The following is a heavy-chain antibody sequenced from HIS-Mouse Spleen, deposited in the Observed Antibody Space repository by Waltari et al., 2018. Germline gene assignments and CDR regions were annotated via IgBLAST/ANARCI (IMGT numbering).Heavy chain of an antibody. J-gene: IGHJ4*02. CDR3: AKEGGPYSGSYFDY. D-gene: IGHD1-26*01. V-gene: IGHV3-30*18. Sequence: AVISYDGSNKYYADSVKGRFTISRDNSKNTLYLQMNSLRAEDTAVYYCAKEGGPYSGSYFDYWGQGTLVTVSS. CDR2: ISYDGSNK.